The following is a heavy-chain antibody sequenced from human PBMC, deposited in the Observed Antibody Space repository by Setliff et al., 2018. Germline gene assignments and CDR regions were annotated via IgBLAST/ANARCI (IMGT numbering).Heavy chain of an antibody. V-gene: IGHV4-38-2*01. CDR2: IDHSGST. CDR3: ASNALPHYDYSNYEGLYDYYYYMDV. CDR1: GYSISSGYY. D-gene: IGHD4-4*01. J-gene: IGHJ6*03. Sequence: SETLSLTCAVSGYSISSGYYWSWIRQPPGKGLEWIGEIDHSGSTNYNPSLKSRVTISVDTSKNQFSLKLSSVTAADTAVYYCASNALPHYDYSNYEGLYDYYYYMDVWGKGTTVTVSS.